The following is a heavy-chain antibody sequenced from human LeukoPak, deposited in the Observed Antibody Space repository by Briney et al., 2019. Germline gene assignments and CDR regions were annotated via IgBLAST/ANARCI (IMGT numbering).Heavy chain of an antibody. J-gene: IGHJ4*02. CDR3: ARANFLYCSSSTCRFDY. CDR1: GYTFTDYY. Sequence: GASVKVSCKASGYTFTDYYMHWVRQAPGQAFEWMGWINPNDGDTNYAQKFQGRVTMTRDTSISTAHMEVSRLRSDDTAVYYCARANFLYCSSSTCRFDYWGQGTLVTVSS. CDR2: INPNDGDT. V-gene: IGHV1-2*02. D-gene: IGHD2-2*01.